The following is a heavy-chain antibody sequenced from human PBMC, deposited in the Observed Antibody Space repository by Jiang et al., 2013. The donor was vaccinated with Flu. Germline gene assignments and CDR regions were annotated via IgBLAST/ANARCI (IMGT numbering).Heavy chain of an antibody. CDR2: ISSSSSYI. D-gene: IGHD1-26*01. J-gene: IGHJ3*02. CDR3: ARDLIVGATTAHDAFDI. Sequence: SSISSSSSYIYYADSVKGRFTISRDNAKNSLYLQMNSPRAEDTAVYYCARDLIVGATTAHDAFDIWGQGTMVTVSS. V-gene: IGHV3-21*01.